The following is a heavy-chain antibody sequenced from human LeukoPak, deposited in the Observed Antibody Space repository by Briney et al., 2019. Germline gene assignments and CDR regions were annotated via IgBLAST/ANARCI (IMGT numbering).Heavy chain of an antibody. CDR1: GFTFSNYA. CDR3: AKGRGYCTGGSCYSDY. J-gene: IGHJ4*02. D-gene: IGHD2-15*01. V-gene: IGHV3-23*01. Sequence: PGGSLRLSCTASGFTFSNYAMSWVRQAPGKRLEWVSTISGSDGSTYYADSVKGRFTISRDNSKNTLYLQMNSLRVEDTAIYYCAKGRGYCTGGSCYSDYWGQGTLVTVSS. CDR2: ISGSDGST.